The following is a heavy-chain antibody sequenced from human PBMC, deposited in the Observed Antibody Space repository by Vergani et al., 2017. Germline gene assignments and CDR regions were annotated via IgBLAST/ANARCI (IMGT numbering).Heavy chain of an antibody. CDR1: GGSISSGGYY. Sequence: QVQLQESGPGLVKPSQTLSLTCTVSGGSISSGGYYWSWIRPPPGKGLEWIGYIFSSGRTDYHPSLKSRVTISVDTSKNQFSLKRSSVTAADTAVYYCARDSRGSIQPEGFDPWGQGTLVSVSS. CDR3: ARDSRGSIQPEGFDP. V-gene: IGHV4-31*03. J-gene: IGHJ5*02. D-gene: IGHD2-15*01. CDR2: IFSSGRT.